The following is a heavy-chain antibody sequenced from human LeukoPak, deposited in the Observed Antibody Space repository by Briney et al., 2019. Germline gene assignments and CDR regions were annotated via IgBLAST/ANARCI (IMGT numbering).Heavy chain of an antibody. D-gene: IGHD1-26*01. Sequence: GGSLRLSCAASGFTFSTYWMSWVRQAPGKGLEWVAKIRQDGSEKNYVDSVKGRFTISRDNAKNSLYLQMNSLRAEDTAVYYCATTSGPGSTFDYWGQGTLVTVSS. CDR3: ATTSGPGSTFDY. V-gene: IGHV3-7*01. CDR2: IRQDGSEK. CDR1: GFTFSTYW. J-gene: IGHJ4*02.